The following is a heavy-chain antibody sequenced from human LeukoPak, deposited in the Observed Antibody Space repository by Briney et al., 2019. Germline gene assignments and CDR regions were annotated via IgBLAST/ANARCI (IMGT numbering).Heavy chain of an antibody. CDR3: ARHSWPGYSSGWIHPYYFDY. D-gene: IGHD6-19*01. CDR1: GYSISSGYY. CDR2: IYHSGST. V-gene: IGHV4-38-2*01. J-gene: IGHJ4*02. Sequence: SETLSLTCAVSGYSISSGYYWGWIRPPPGKGLEWIGSIYHSGSTYYNPSLKSRVTISVDTSKNQLSLKLSSVTAADTAVYYCARHSWPGYSSGWIHPYYFDYWGQGTLVTVSS.